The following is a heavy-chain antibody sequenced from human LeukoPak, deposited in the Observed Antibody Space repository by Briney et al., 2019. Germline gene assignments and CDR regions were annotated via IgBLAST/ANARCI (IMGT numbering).Heavy chain of an antibody. CDR1: GFTFSGYS. CDR3: ARVGRIQYFDC. D-gene: IGHD5-18*01. J-gene: IGHJ4*02. V-gene: IGHV3-48*04. CDR2: ISGGGDTT. Sequence: GESLRLSCAAFGFTFSGYSMNWVRQAPGKGLEWVSYISGGGDTTLYADSVKGRFTTSRDNAKNSLYLQLTSLRAEDTAVYYCARVGRIQYFDCWGQGTLVTVSS.